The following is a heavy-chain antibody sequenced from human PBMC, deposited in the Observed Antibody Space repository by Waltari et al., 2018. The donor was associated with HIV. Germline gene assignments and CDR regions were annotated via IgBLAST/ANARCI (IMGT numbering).Heavy chain of an antibody. CDR3: AGSLHQLIFPLLFAH. CDR2: IYYSGST. D-gene: IGHD2-2*01. CDR1: GGSISRFY. Sequence: QVQFQESGPGLVQPSETLSLTCTVSGGSISRFYWSWIRQPPGKGVELIGVIYYSGSTNYNPYRKSRVTVSVDTSKNQVALRLSSVSAADTAVYYCAGSLHQLIFPLLFAHWGQGTLVTVSP. J-gene: IGHJ4*02. V-gene: IGHV4-59*01.